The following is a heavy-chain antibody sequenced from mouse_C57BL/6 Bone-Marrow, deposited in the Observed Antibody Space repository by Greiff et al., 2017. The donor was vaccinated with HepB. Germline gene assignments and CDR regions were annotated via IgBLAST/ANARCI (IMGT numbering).Heavy chain of an antibody. J-gene: IGHJ1*03. V-gene: IGHV1-64*01. CDR3: ARHLGGYYYGSSYWYFDV. CDR2: IHPNSGST. Sequence: QVQLQQPGAELVKPGASVKLSCKASGYTFTSYWMHWVKQRPGQGLEWIGMIHPNSGSTNYNEKFKSKATLTVDKSSSTAYMQLSSLTSEDSAVYYCARHLGGYYYGSSYWYFDVWGTGTTVTVSS. CDR1: GYTFTSYW. D-gene: IGHD1-1*01.